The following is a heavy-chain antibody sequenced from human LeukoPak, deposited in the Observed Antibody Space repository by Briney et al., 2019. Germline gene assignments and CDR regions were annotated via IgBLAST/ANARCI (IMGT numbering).Heavy chain of an antibody. CDR2: INSRDGTT. J-gene: IGHJ3*02. CDR1: GYTFTTYY. D-gene: IGHD2-2*01. Sequence: ASVKVSCKASGYTFTTYYIHWVRQAPGQGLEWIGVINSRDGTTSDPQKFQGRLTMTRDTSTSTVYMELNSLRSEDTAVYYCARDCGGSTSCYDDAFDIWGQGTMVTVSS. CDR3: ARDCGGSTSCYDDAFDI. V-gene: IGHV1-46*01.